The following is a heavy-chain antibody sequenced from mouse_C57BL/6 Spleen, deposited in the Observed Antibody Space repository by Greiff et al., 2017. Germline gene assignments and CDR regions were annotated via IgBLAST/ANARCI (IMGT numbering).Heavy chain of an antibody. CDR3: ASQEVTTGVGFDY. Sequence: EVKLQQSGPELVKPGASVKISCKASGYSFTGYYMNWVKQSPEKSLEWIGEINPSTGGTTYNQKFKAKATLTVDKSSSTAYMQLKSLTSEDSAVYYCASQEVTTGVGFDYWGQGTTLTVSS. D-gene: IGHD2-2*01. V-gene: IGHV1-42*01. J-gene: IGHJ2*01. CDR1: GYSFTGYY. CDR2: INPSTGGT.